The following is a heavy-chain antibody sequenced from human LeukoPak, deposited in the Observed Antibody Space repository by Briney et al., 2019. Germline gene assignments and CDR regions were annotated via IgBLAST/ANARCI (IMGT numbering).Heavy chain of an antibody. V-gene: IGHV3-23*01. Sequence: GGSLRLSCAASGFTFSSRGMSWVRQAPGKGLEWVSSITPSGDGTYYAASVKGRFTISRDNSKNTLYLQMNSLRAEDTAVYYCARSNYYGSGSPPSAFQHWGQGTLVTVSS. J-gene: IGHJ1*01. CDR3: ARSNYYGSGSPPSAFQH. D-gene: IGHD3-10*01. CDR1: GFTFSSRG. CDR2: ITPSGDGT.